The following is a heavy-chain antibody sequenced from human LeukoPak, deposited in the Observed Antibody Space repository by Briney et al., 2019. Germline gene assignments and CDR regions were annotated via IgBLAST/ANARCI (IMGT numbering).Heavy chain of an antibody. D-gene: IGHD6-13*01. Sequence: PSETLSLTRTVSGGSISSYYWSWIRQPPGKGLEWIGYIYYSGSTNYNPSLKSRVTISVDTSKNQFSLKLSSVTAADTAVYYCARGVGGSSWYGSVTFDIWGQGTMVTVSS. CDR2: IYYSGST. J-gene: IGHJ3*02. CDR3: ARGVGGSSWYGSVTFDI. V-gene: IGHV4-59*01. CDR1: GGSISSYY.